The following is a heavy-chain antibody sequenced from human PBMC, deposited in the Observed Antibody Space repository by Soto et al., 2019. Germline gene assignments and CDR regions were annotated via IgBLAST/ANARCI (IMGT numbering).Heavy chain of an antibody. CDR3: ARRSFYYGSGSYYIPGSRFDP. Sequence: SETLSLTCTVSGGSISSSSYDWGWIRQPPGKGPEWIGSIYYSGSTYYNPSLKSRVTISVDTSKNQFSLKLSSVTAADTAVYYCARRSFYYGSGSYYIPGSRFDPWGQGTLVTVSS. D-gene: IGHD3-10*01. J-gene: IGHJ5*02. CDR1: GGSISSSSYD. CDR2: IYYSGST. V-gene: IGHV4-39*01.